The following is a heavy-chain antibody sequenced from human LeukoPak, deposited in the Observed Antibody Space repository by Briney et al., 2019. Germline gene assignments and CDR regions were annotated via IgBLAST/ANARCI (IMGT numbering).Heavy chain of an antibody. CDR2: VGGSNTDT. Sequence: GGSLRLSCVASGFSFSRNAMNWLRQPPGKGLEWVSGVGGSNTDTSYADSVKGRYTISRDNSQNTVSLVMNNLRAEDTAIYYCATHDTMVGISWGQGTLVTVSS. J-gene: IGHJ4*02. CDR3: ATHDTMVGIS. CDR1: GFSFSRNA. V-gene: IGHV3-23*01. D-gene: IGHD1-26*01.